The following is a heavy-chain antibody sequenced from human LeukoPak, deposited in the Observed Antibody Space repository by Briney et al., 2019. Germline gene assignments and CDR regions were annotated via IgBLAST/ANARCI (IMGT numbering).Heavy chain of an antibody. Sequence: SGGSLRLSCAASGFTFSSYSMNWVRQAPGKGLEWVSYISSSSSTIYYADSVKGRFTISRDNAKNSLYLQMNSLRDEDTAVYYCARVYIPLLWFGELSRPGPGGMDVWGQGTTVTVSS. CDR1: GFTFSSYS. D-gene: IGHD3-10*01. CDR3: ARVYIPLLWFGELSRPGPGGMDV. J-gene: IGHJ6*02. CDR2: ISSSSSTI. V-gene: IGHV3-48*02.